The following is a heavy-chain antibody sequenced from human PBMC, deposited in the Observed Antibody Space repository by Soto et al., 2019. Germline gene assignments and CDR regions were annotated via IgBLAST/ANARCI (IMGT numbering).Heavy chain of an antibody. J-gene: IGHJ4*02. CDR3: ARDTRYCVLDY. CDR1: GGSISSYY. D-gene: IGHD1-26*01. Sequence: QVQLQESGPGLVKPSETLSLTCTVSGGSISSYYWSWIRQPPGKGLEWFGYIYSSGDTNYNPSNMSRGTISVDTSKNQFSLSLISLTAADTAVYYCARDTRYCVLDYWGQGTLVTVSS. CDR2: IYSSGDT. V-gene: IGHV4-59*01.